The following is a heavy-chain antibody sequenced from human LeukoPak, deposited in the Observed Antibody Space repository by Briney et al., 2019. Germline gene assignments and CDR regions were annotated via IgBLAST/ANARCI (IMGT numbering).Heavy chain of an antibody. Sequence: SETLSLTCTVSGGSISSYYWSWIRQPPGKGLEWIGYIYYSGSTNYNPSLKSRVTISVDTSKNQFSLKLSSVIAADTAVYYCARTTEGYCSSASCFGFSYSYYMDVWGKGTTVTISS. CDR2: IYYSGST. J-gene: IGHJ6*03. CDR3: ARTTEGYCSSASCFGFSYSYYMDV. D-gene: IGHD2-2*01. V-gene: IGHV4-59*01. CDR1: GGSISSYY.